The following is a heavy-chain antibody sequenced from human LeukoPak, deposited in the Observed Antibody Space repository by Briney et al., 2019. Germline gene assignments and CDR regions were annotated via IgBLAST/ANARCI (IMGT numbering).Heavy chain of an antibody. CDR2: ISSSSSYI. D-gene: IGHD5-18*01. V-gene: IGHV3-21*01. J-gene: IGHJ6*03. Sequence: GGSLRLSCAASGFTFSSCSMNWVRQAPGKGPEWVSSISSSSSYIYYADSVKGRFTISRDNAKNSLYLQMNSLRAEDTAVYYCARGNTAMVIDYYYYMDVWGKGTTVTVSS. CDR1: GFTFSSCS. CDR3: ARGNTAMVIDYYYYMDV.